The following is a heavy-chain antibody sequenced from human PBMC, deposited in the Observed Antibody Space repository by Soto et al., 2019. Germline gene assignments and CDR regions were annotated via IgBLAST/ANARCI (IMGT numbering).Heavy chain of an antibody. CDR2: IIPILGIA. Sequence: SSVKVSCKASGGTFSSYTISWVRQAPGQGLEWMGRIIPILGIANYAQKFQGRVTITADKSTSTAYMELSSLRSEDTAVYYCVAAGTSTLLPNDDNWGQGTLVTVSS. CDR1: GGTFSSYT. V-gene: IGHV1-69*02. J-gene: IGHJ4*02. CDR3: VAAGTSTLLPNDDN. D-gene: IGHD6-13*01.